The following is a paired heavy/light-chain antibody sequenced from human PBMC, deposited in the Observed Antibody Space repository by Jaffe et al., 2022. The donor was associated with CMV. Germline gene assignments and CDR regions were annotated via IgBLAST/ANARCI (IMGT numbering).Light chain of an antibody. CDR3: QQYGSSPTT. V-gene: IGKV3-20*01. CDR2: GAS. CDR1: QSVSSSY. J-gene: IGKJ3*01. Sequence: EIVLTQSPGTLSLSPGERATLSCRASQSVSSSYLAWYQQKPGQAPRLLIYGASSRATGIPDRFSGSGSGTDFTLTISRLEPEDFAVYYCQQYGSSPTTFGPGTKVDIK.
Heavy chain of an antibody. CDR2: INPNSGGT. CDR1: GYTFTGYY. Sequence: QVQLVQSGAEVKKPGASVKVSCKASGYTFTGYYMHWVRQAPGQGLEWMGWINPNSGGTNYAQKFQGRVTMTRDTSISTAYMELSRLRSDDTAVYYCARGSITMVRGVIITVALFDYWGQGTLVTVSS. V-gene: IGHV1-2*02. CDR3: ARGSITMVRGVIITVALFDY. D-gene: IGHD3-10*01. J-gene: IGHJ4*02.